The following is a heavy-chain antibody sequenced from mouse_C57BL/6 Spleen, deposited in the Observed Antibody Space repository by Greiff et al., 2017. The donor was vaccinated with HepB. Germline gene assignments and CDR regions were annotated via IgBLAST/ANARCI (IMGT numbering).Heavy chain of an antibody. D-gene: IGHD1-2*01. CDR2: INPNYGTT. V-gene: IGHV1-39*01. CDR1: GYSFTDYN. Sequence: VQLKQSGPELVKPGASVKISCKASGYSFTDYNMNWVKQSNGKSLEWIGVINPNYGTTSYNQKFKGKATLTVDQSSSTAYMQLNSLTSEDSAVYYCARVGSLRITTAYYAMDYWGQGTSVTVSS. J-gene: IGHJ4*01. CDR3: ARVGSLRITTAYYAMDY.